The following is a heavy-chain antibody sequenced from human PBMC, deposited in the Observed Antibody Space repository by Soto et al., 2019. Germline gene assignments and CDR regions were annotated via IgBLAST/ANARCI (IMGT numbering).Heavy chain of an antibody. CDR2: IYYSGST. D-gene: IGHD3-10*01. V-gene: IGHV4-30-4*01. J-gene: IGHJ4*01. CDR3: ARMHYFGSGKPNDY. CDR1: GGSIISGGYY. Sequence: SETLSLTCTVSGGSIISGGYYWIWIHQPPGKGLEWIGYIYYSGSTNYNPSLKSRITISVDTSKNQFSLNLISVTAADTAVYYCARMHYFGSGKPNDYWGQGTLVTVSS.